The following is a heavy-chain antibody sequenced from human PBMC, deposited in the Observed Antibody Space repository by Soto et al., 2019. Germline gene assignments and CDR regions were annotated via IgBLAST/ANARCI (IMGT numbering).Heavy chain of an antibody. CDR1: GVSISNSSYY. J-gene: IGHJ4*02. V-gene: IGHV4-39*01. CDR3: ARHGSN. CDR2: IYYSGIT. Sequence: LETLSLTCTVSGVSISNSSYYWGWIRRPPGKGLEWIGTIYYSGITYYNPSLKSRVTISVDTSKNQFSLKLTSVTAADTAVYYCARHGSNWGQGTLVTVSS.